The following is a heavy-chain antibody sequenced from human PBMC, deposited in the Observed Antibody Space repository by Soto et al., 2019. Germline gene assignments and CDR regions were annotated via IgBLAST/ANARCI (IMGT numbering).Heavy chain of an antibody. CDR3: AREGVYSDYGDAFDI. CDR2: ISGSGGVT. J-gene: IGHJ3*02. D-gene: IGHD5-12*01. Sequence: EVQLLGSGGGLVQPGGSLRISCAASGFTFSSNAMSWVRQAPGKGLEWVSYISGSGGVTYYADSVKGRFTLSRDNSKNTLNLEMNRLRVEDTAVYYCAREGVYSDYGDAFDIWGQGTMVTVSS. V-gene: IGHV3-23*01. CDR1: GFTFSSNA.